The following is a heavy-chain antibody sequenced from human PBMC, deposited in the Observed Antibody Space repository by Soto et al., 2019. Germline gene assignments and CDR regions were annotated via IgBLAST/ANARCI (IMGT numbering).Heavy chain of an antibody. Sequence: PSETLSLTCTVSGGSVSSGSYYWSWIRQPPGKGLEWIGYIYYSGSTNYNPSLKSRVTISVDTSKNQFSLKLSSVTAADTAVYYCARDDWEKGGMDVWGQGTTVT. CDR3: ARDDWEKGGMDV. CDR2: IYYSGST. J-gene: IGHJ6*02. CDR1: GGSVSSGSYY. V-gene: IGHV4-61*01. D-gene: IGHD1-26*01.